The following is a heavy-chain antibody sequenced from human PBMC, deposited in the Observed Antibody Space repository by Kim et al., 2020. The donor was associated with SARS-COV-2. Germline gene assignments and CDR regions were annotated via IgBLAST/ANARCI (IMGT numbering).Heavy chain of an antibody. CDR1: GFTFSNYA. CDR2: ISGSGGRT. Sequence: GGSLRVSCAASGFTFSNYAMSWVRQAPGKGLEWVSSISGSGGRTYSADSVKGRFTISRDNSKNTLYLQMNSLTAKDTAVYYCAKEEDYSSSYHFDYWGQG. V-gene: IGHV3-23*01. CDR3: AKEEDYSSSYHFDY. D-gene: IGHD6-13*01. J-gene: IGHJ4*02.